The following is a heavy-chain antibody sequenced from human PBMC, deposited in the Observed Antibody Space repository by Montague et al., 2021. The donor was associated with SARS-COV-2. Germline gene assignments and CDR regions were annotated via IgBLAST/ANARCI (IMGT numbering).Heavy chain of an antibody. CDR3: ARGALFYDSSGYYSDAFDI. D-gene: IGHD3-22*01. Sequence: SETLSLTCTVSGGSISSYYWNWIRQSAGKGLEWIERIYTSGSTNYDPSLKSRVTMSVDTSKNQFSLELSSVTAADTAVYYCARGALFYDSSGYYSDAFDIWGQGTMVTVSS. V-gene: IGHV4-4*07. CDR2: IYTSGST. J-gene: IGHJ3*02. CDR1: GGSISSYY.